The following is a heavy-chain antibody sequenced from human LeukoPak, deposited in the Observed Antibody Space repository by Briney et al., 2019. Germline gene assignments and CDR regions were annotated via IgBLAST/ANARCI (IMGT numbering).Heavy chain of an antibody. CDR3: ARVRDTAMPSDY. J-gene: IGHJ4*02. V-gene: IGHV1-18*04. D-gene: IGHD5-18*01. Sequence: ASVKVSCKASGYTFTSYGISWVRQAPGQGLEWMGWIGAYNGNTNYAQKLQGRVTMTTDTSTSTAYMELRSLRSDDTAVYYCARVRDTAMPSDYWGQGTLVTVSS. CDR1: GYTFTSYG. CDR2: IGAYNGNT.